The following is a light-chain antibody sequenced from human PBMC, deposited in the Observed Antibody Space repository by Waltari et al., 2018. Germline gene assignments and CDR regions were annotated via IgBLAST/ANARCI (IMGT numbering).Light chain of an antibody. V-gene: IGKV1-5*03. CDR1: QTTNRW. Sequence: DIQMTQSPSTVSASVGGRVPITCRASQTTNRWLAWYQQKPGKAPKLLIYRSSILESGVPSRFSGSGSGTEFTLTISSLQPDDFATYYCQQYISYSLTFGQGTKVEIK. CDR2: RSS. J-gene: IGKJ1*01. CDR3: QQYISYSLT.